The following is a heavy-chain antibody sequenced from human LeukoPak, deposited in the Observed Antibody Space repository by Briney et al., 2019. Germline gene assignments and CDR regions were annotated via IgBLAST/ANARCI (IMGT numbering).Heavy chain of an antibody. J-gene: IGHJ4*02. D-gene: IGHD3-10*01. CDR1: GFSLTTGTEVG. V-gene: IGHV2-5*02. Sequence: ASGPTLVNPTQTLTLTCTFSGFSLTTGTEVGVGWIRQPPGKALEWLALIYWDDDKRYSPSLKTRLTITKDTSKKQVVLTVTDMDPVDTATCYCAHTFYPSGTYYDYWGQGTLVTVSS. CDR3: AHTFYPSGTYYDY. CDR2: IYWDDDK.